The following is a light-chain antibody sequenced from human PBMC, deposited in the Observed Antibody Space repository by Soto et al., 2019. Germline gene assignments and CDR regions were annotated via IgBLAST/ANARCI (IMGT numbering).Light chain of an antibody. CDR3: CSYAGSSAYV. CDR1: SSDVGGYNH. Sequence: QSVLTQPRSVSGSPGQSVTISCTGTSSDVGGYNHVSWYQQNPGEAPKVMIFDVSKRPSGVPDRFSGSKSDNTASLTISGLQAEDEADYCCSYAGSSAYVFGAGTKVPS. V-gene: IGLV2-11*01. J-gene: IGLJ1*01. CDR2: DVS.